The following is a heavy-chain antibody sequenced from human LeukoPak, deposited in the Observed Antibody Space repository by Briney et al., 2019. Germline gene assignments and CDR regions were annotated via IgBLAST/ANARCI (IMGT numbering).Heavy chain of an antibody. CDR1: GLTFTTYG. V-gene: IGHV3-33*01. Sequence: GGSLRLSCATSGLTFTTYGMHWVRQGPGKGLEWVAVIWNDGTYKHYADSVKGRFTISRDDSKNTIYLQMNSLRAEDTAVYYCARDLWQDMIQGYDYWGQGTLVTVSP. CDR3: ARDLWQDMIQGYDY. D-gene: IGHD2-15*01. J-gene: IGHJ4*02. CDR2: IWNDGTYK.